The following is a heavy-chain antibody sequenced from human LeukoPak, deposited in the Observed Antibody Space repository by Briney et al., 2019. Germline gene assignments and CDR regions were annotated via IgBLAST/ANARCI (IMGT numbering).Heavy chain of an antibody. Sequence: GGSLRLSCAASGFTFNDYALHWVRQAPGKGLEWVALISYDGSTKFYTDSVKGRFTISRDNSNNTLYLQMNSLRGEDTAVYYCARGPLSGYEDYWGQGTLVTVSS. CDR2: ISYDGSTK. CDR1: GFTFNDYA. J-gene: IGHJ4*02. CDR3: ARGPLSGYEDY. D-gene: IGHD5-12*01. V-gene: IGHV3-30-3*01.